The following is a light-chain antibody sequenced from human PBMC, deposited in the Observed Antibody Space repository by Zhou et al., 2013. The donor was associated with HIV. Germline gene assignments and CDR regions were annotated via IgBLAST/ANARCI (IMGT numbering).Light chain of an antibody. CDR1: QNINVW. CDR3: QQYNDYPLT. V-gene: IGKV1-5*03. CDR2: QAS. Sequence: DIQMTQSPSTLSASVGDRVTITCRASQNINVWLAWYQQKPGKAPNLLMHQASSLQSGVSSNFSGSGSGTEFTLTISSLQPDDFATYYCQQYNDYPLTFGGGTTMEIK. J-gene: IGKJ4*01.